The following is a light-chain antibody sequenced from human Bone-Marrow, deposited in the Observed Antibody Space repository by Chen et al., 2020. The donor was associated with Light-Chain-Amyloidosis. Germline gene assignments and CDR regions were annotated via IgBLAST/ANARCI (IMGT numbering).Light chain of an antibody. CDR2: RDT. J-gene: IGLJ2*01. V-gene: IGLV3-25*03. CDR3: QSADSSGTYEVI. CDR1: DLPTKY. Sequence: SYELTQPPSVSVSPGQTARITCSGDDLPTKYAYWYQQNPGLAPGLVIHRDTERPSGISERFSGASSGTTATLTISGVQAEDEADYHCQSADSSGTYEVIFGGGTKLTVL.